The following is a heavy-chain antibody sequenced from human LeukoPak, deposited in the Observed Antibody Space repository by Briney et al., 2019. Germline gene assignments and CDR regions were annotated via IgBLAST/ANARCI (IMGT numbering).Heavy chain of an antibody. D-gene: IGHD2-15*01. CDR1: GYTFTSYG. J-gene: IGHJ3*02. CDR2: ISSNNGNT. V-gene: IGHV1-18*01. CDR3: AREWTTQDAFDI. Sequence: ASVKVSCKASGYTFTSYGISWVRQAPGQGLEWMGWISSNNGNTNYAQKLQGRVTMTTDTSTTTAYMELRSLRSDDTAVYYCAREWTTQDAFDIWGQGTMVTVPS.